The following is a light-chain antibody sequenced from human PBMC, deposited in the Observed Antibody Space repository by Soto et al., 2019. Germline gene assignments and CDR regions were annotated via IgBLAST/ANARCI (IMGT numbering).Light chain of an antibody. J-gene: IGKJ1*01. CDR3: QQTYSLPRT. V-gene: IGKV1-39*01. CDR1: QSVRGY. CDR2: TAS. Sequence: DIHMTQSPPSLSASIGDRVTITFRASQSVRGYLSWYQQKPGEAPKLLIYTASTLQSGVPSRFTGSGSGTDFTLTISNLQREDFASYYCQQTYSLPRTFGQGTKVDIK.